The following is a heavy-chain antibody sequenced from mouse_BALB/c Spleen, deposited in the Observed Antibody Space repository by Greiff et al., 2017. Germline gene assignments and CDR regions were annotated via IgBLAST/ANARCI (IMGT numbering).Heavy chain of an antibody. D-gene: IGHD4-1*01. CDR2: INPGSGDT. CDR1: GYAFTNYL. V-gene: IGHV1-54*03. Sequence: QVQLQQSGAELVRPGTSVKVSCKASGYAFTNYLIEWVKQRPGQGLEWIGVINPGSGDTNYNEKFKGKATLTADKSSSTAYMQLSSLTSDDSAVYFCARRLTGTYYFDYWGQGTTLTVSS. CDR3: ARRLTGTYYFDY. J-gene: IGHJ2*01.